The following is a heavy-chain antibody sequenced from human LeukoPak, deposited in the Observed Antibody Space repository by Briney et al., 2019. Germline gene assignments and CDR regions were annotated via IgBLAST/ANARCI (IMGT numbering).Heavy chain of an antibody. CDR3: ANYVSRTTRDY. CDR2: IDYRERT. V-gene: IGHV4-39*01. Sequence: SETLSLTCTVSGGSITTSGHYWGWIRQPPGKGLEWIGSIDYRERTTYNPSLKSRVTISADTSRNQFSLKLSSVTATDTAVYYCANYVSRTTRDYWGQGTLVTVSS. D-gene: IGHD3-16*01. CDR1: GGSITTSGHY. J-gene: IGHJ4*02.